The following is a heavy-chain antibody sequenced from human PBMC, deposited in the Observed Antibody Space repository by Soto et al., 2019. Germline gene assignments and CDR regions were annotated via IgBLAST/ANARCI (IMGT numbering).Heavy chain of an antibody. Sequence: QVQLVQSGAEVTKPGASVKVSCKASGYTFTSYDINWVRQATGQGLEWMGWMSPNSGATGYAQKFQGRVTMTRDTSIGTVYTELSNLRSEDTAIYYCARGVDNGVDVWGQGSTVTVSS. D-gene: IGHD2-8*01. J-gene: IGHJ6*02. V-gene: IGHV1-8*01. CDR2: MSPNSGAT. CDR1: GYTFTSYD. CDR3: ARGVDNGVDV.